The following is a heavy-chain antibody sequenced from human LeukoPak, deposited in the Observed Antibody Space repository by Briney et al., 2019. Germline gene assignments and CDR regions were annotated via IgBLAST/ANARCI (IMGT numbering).Heavy chain of an antibody. CDR3: ATDLGYYDILTGDTYYYYGMDV. V-gene: IGHV3-23*01. J-gene: IGHJ6*02. Sequence: PGGSLRLSCAASGFSFSSNAKSWVRQAPGKGMEWVSAISGSGATTYYADPVKARFPISRDNSKNTLYLQMNSLRAEDTAVYYCATDLGYYDILTGDTYYYYGMDVWGQGTTVTVSS. D-gene: IGHD3-9*01. CDR1: GFSFSSNA. CDR2: ISGSGATT.